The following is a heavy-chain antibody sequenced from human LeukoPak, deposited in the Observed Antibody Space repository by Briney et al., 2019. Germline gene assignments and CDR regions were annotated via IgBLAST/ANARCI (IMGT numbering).Heavy chain of an antibody. V-gene: IGHV4-59*01. Sequence: SETLSLTCTVSGGSISTYYWSWIRQPPGKGLEWLGYIYYSGSINYNPSLKSRVTISVDTSKNQFSLKLSSVTAADTAVYYCARALYNRFFDYWGQGTPVTVSS. CDR1: GGSISTYY. J-gene: IGHJ4*02. CDR3: ARALYNRFFDY. CDR2: IYYSGSI. D-gene: IGHD1-1*01.